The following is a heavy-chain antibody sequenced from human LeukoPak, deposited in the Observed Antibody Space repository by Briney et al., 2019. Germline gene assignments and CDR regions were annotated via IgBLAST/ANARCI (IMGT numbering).Heavy chain of an antibody. V-gene: IGHV1-69*06. D-gene: IGHD6-13*01. J-gene: IGHJ6*03. CDR3: ARGDGGSWYYYYMDV. CDR2: IIPIFGTA. CDR1: GGTFISYA. Sequence: SVKVSCKASGGTFISYAISWVRQAPGQGLEWMGGIIPIFGTANYAQKFQGRVTITADKSTSTAYMELSSLRSEDTAVYYCARGDGGSWYYYYMDVWGKGTTVTVSS.